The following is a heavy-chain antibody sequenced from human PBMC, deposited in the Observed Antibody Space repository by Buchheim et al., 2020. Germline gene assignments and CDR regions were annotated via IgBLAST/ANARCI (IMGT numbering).Heavy chain of an antibody. CDR2: ISYDGSNK. CDR1: GFIFSSYG. V-gene: IGHV3-30*18. CDR3: AKVPSIAAAGTAPDY. J-gene: IGHJ4*02. Sequence: QVQLVESGGGVVQPGRSLRLSCAASGFIFSSYGMHWVRQAPGKGLEWVAVISYDGSNKYYADSVKGRFTISRDNSKNTLYLQMNSLRAEDTAVYYCAKVPSIAAAGTAPDYWGQGTL. D-gene: IGHD6-13*01.